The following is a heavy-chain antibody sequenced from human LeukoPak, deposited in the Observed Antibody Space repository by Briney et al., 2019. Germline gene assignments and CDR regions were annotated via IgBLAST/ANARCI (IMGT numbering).Heavy chain of an antibody. D-gene: IGHD2-8*02. J-gene: IGHJ6*03. Sequence: SETLSLTCDVSGGPISSFYWTWIRQPVGKGLEWIGRIYSSGSSNYNPSLKSRVTMSVDMSKNQFSLKLSSVTAADTAVYYCARALLVTTSGYFYYYMDVWGKGTTVSASS. CDR1: GGPISSFY. CDR2: IYSSGSS. CDR3: ARALLVTTSGYFYYYMDV. V-gene: IGHV4-4*07.